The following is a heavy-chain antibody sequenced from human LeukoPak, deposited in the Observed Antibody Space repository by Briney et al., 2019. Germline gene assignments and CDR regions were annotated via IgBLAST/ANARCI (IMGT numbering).Heavy chain of an antibody. CDR2: VYYSGST. CDR1: GGSISSSSYY. Sequence: SETLSLNCTVSGGSISSSSYYWGWIRQSPGKGLEWIGSVYYSGSTYYNPSLKSRVTISVDTSKNQFSLKLSSVTAADTAVYYCARHSMIDAFDIWGQGTMVTVSS. D-gene: IGHD3-16*01. J-gene: IGHJ3*02. V-gene: IGHV4-39*01. CDR3: ARHSMIDAFDI.